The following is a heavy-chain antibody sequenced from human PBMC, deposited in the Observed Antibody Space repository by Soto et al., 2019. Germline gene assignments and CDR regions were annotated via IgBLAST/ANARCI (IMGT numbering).Heavy chain of an antibody. D-gene: IGHD3-10*01. CDR3: ARSATLSFED. V-gene: IGHV3-74*01. J-gene: IGHJ4*02. Sequence: SLRLSCAASGFTFSEYWMQWVRQAPGKGLVWVSRTNRDGSSTRYADSVKGRFTMSRDNAKNTVYLQMNDLRAEDTGVYYCARSATLSFEDWGQGTLVTVSS. CDR1: GFTFSEYW. CDR2: TNRDGSST.